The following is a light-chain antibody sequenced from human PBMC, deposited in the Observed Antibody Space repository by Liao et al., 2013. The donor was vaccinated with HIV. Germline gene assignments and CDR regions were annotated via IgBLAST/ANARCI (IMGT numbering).Light chain of an antibody. CDR3: QAWDSNSWV. V-gene: IGLV3-21*01. CDR1: KVGTNG. Sequence: SYELTQPPSVSVAPGETARITCGGDKVGTNGVHWYQQKPGQAPAVVIYYDTERPSGIPERFSGSNSGNTATLTISGTQTMDEADYYCQAWDSNSWVFGGGTELTVL. CDR2: YDT. J-gene: IGLJ3*02.